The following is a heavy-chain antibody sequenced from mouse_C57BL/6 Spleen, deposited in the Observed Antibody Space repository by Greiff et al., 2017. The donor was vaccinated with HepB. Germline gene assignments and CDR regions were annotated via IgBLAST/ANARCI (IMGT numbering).Heavy chain of an antibody. CDR1: GYTFTSYG. CDR2: IYPRSGNT. Sequence: QVHVQQSGAELARPVASVKLSCKASGYTFTSYGISWVKQRTGQGLEWIGEIYPRSGNTYYNEKFKGKATLTADKSSSTAYMELRSLTSEDSAVYFYARKGGTWYFDVWGTGTTVTVSS. J-gene: IGHJ1*03. CDR3: ARKGGTWYFDV. V-gene: IGHV1-81*01. D-gene: IGHD3-3*01.